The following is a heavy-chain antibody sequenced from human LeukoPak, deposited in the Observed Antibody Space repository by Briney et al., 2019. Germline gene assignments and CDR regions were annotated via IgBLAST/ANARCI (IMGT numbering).Heavy chain of an antibody. CDR2: INHSGST. Sequence: SETLSLTCAVYGGSFSGYYWSWISQPPGKGLEWIEQINHSGSTNYNPSLKSRVTISVDTPKNQFSLKLSSVTAADTAVYYCARGLYCSSTSCYENAFDIWGQGTMVTVSS. CDR1: GGSFSGYY. J-gene: IGHJ3*02. V-gene: IGHV4-34*01. D-gene: IGHD2-2*01. CDR3: ARGLYCSSTSCYENAFDI.